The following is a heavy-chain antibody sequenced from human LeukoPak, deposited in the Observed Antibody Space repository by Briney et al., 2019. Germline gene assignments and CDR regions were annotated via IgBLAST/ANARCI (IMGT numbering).Heavy chain of an antibody. V-gene: IGHV4-34*01. Sequence: IPSETLSLTCAVYGGSFSGYYWSWIRQPPGKGLEWIGEINHSGSTNYNPSLKSRVTISVDTSKNQFSLKLSSVTAADTAVYYCARDKGADWFDPWGQGTLVTVSS. CDR3: ARDKGADWFDP. CDR2: INHSGST. J-gene: IGHJ5*02. D-gene: IGHD3-16*01. CDR1: GGSFSGYY.